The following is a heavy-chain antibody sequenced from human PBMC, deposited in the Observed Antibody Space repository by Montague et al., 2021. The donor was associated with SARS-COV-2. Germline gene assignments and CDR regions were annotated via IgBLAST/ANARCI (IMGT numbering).Heavy chain of an antibody. CDR3: ARAPYYGPGKPYQFDY. Sequence: SETLSLTCTVSGYSINSNYHWGWIRQPPGKGLEWIRCSYDSGTTXXHPXXXSRVTISLDTSNNHFSLKVTSVTAADTAVYYCARAPYYGPGKPYQFDYWGRGTLVTVSS. J-gene: IGHJ4*02. D-gene: IGHD3-10*01. V-gene: IGHV4-38-2*02. CDR1: GYSINSNYH. CDR2: SYDSGTT.